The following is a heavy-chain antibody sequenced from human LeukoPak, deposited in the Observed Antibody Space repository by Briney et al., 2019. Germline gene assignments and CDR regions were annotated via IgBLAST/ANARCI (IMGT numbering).Heavy chain of an antibody. J-gene: IGHJ5*02. D-gene: IGHD4-17*01. CDR3: ARDDYGDPGWFDP. CDR2: INHSGST. Sequence: PSETLSLTCAVYGGSFSGYYWSWIRQPPGKGLEWIGEINHSGSTNYNPSLKSRVTISVDTSKNQFSLKLSSVTAADTAVYYCARDDYGDPGWFDPWGQGTLVTVSS. CDR1: GGSFSGYY. V-gene: IGHV4-34*01.